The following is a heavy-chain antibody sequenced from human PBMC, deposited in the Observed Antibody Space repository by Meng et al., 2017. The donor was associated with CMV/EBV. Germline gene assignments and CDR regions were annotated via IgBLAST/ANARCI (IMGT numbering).Heavy chain of an antibody. D-gene: IGHD6-19*01. CDR2: INPNDDT. CDR3: ARSSGWSRFDY. Sequence: QVQPVQSGAELKKPGVSGMVSCKASGNTLPDYYIHWVRQAPGQWLEWMGWINPNDDTNYAQNFQGRVTMTRDMSINTVYMELSRLTSDDTAVYYCARSSGWSRFDYWGLGTLVTVSS. CDR1: GNTLPDYY. J-gene: IGHJ4*02. V-gene: IGHV1-2*02.